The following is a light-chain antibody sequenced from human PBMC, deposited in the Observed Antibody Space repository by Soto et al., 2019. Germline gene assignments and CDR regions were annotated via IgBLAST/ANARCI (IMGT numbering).Light chain of an antibody. Sequence: DIVMTQSPDSLAVSLGERATINCESSHSLLHSSNNKNYLAWYQQKPGQPPKLLIYWASTRESGVPDRFSGSGSGTDFTLTISSLQAEDVAVYYCQQFYNTPLTFGQGTKVDIK. J-gene: IGKJ1*01. V-gene: IGKV4-1*01. CDR3: QQFYNTPLT. CDR1: HSLLHSSNNKNY. CDR2: WAS.